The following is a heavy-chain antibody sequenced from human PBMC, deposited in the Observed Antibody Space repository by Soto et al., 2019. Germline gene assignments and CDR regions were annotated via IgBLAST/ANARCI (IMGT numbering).Heavy chain of an antibody. CDR3: ASYRTALYFES. CDR2: VFYGGT. D-gene: IGHD4-4*01. Sequence: TSETLSLTCSVSGRSMSSNSWRWIRQSPDKGLEWLGYVFYGGTDYNPSLGGRVSMSVETSKSQFSLKLTSVTVADTAVYYCASYRTALYFESWGPGILVTVSS. CDR1: GRSMSSNS. J-gene: IGHJ4*02. V-gene: IGHV4-59*01.